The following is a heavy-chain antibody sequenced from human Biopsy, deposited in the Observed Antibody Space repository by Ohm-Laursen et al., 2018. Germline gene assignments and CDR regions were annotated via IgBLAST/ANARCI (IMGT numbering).Heavy chain of an antibody. D-gene: IGHD3-10*01. V-gene: IGHV3-30*18. CDR3: VKDRGAAGTDYYYGMDV. CDR1: GFTFSNYG. J-gene: IGHJ6*02. Sequence: LSLTCAAPGFTFSNYGMQWVRQAPGKGLEWVAVISFDGSDQKYAGSVKGRFTISRDNSKNTLYLQMNSLRAEDTAVFYCVKDRGAAGTDYYYGMDVWGQGTTVTVSS. CDR2: ISFDGSDQ.